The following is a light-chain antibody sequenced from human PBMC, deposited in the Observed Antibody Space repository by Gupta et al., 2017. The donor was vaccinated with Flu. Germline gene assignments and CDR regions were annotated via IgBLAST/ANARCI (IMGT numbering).Light chain of an antibody. V-gene: IGLV8-61*01. CDR1: SGSVSTSFY. J-gene: IGLJ3*02. CDR2: SSN. CDR3: MLYLGGGIWV. Sequence: QTVVTQEPSFSVSPGGTVTLTCGLSSGSVSTSFYPSWYQQTPGQAPRTLIYSSNTRSSGVPDRFSGSIVGNKAALTITGAQADDESDYYCMLYLGGGIWVFGGGTKLTVL.